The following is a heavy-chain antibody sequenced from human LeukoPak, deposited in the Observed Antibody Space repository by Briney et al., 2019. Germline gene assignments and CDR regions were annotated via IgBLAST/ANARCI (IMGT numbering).Heavy chain of an antibody. Sequence: PGGSLRLSCAASGFTFSSYEMNRVRQAPGKGLEWVSYISSSGSTIYYADSVKGRFTISRDNAKNSLYLQMNSLRAEDTAVYYCAGTLGFPNAFDIWGQGTMVTVSS. V-gene: IGHV3-48*03. J-gene: IGHJ3*02. CDR3: AGTLGFPNAFDI. CDR1: GFTFSSYE. CDR2: ISSSGSTI.